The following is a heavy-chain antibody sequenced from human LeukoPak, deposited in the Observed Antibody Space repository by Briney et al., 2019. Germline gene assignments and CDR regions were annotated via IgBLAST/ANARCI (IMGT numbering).Heavy chain of an antibody. Sequence: ASVKVSCKASGYTFTGYYMHWVRQAPGQGLEWMGWINPNSGRTNYAQKFQGRVTMTRDTSISTAYMELSRLRSDDTAVYYCARDIGIAARPRSAFDIWGQGTMVTVP. D-gene: IGHD6-6*01. CDR1: GYTFTGYY. CDR2: INPNSGRT. CDR3: ARDIGIAARPRSAFDI. V-gene: IGHV1-2*02. J-gene: IGHJ3*02.